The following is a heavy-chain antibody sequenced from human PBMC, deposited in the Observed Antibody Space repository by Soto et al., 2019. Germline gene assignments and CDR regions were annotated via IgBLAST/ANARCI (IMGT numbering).Heavy chain of an antibody. CDR1: GGSVSSTDYY. J-gene: IGHJ5*02. V-gene: IGHV4-30-4*01. Sequence: SETLSLTCTVSGGSVSSTDYYWNWIRQPPGKGLEWIGYVYYSGSTYYNPSLESRLSISVDTSKKQFSLKLRSVTAADTAVYYCVRDGTKTLRDWFDPWGQGISVTVSS. CDR2: VYYSGST. CDR3: VRDGTKTLRDWFDP. D-gene: IGHD1-1*01.